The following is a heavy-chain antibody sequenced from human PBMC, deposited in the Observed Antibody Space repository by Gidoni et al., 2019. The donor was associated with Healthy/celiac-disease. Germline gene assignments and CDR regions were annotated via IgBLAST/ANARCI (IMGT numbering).Heavy chain of an antibody. V-gene: IGHV4-30-4*01. CDR3: ARGLYGSGSYYNRWEYYFDD. CDR1: GRSISRGDDY. D-gene: IGHD3-10*01. Sequence: QVRLQESGPGLVKPSQTLSLTCTVSGRSISRGDDYWSWIRQPPGKGLEWIGYIYPSGSTYYNPSLRSRVTISADTSKNQFSLKLSFVTAADTAVYYCARGLYGSGSYYNRWEYYFDDWGQGTLVTVSS. J-gene: IGHJ4*02. CDR2: IYPSGST.